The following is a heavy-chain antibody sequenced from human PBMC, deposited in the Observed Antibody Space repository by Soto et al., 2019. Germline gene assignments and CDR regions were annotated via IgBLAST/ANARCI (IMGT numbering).Heavy chain of an antibody. CDR1: GLSITDSEMG. CDR3: ARRHLAVAVSPWFDP. CDR2: IDSSGEK. V-gene: IGHV2-26*01. Sequence: QVTLKESGPVLVKPPETLTLRCTVSGLSITDSEMGVSWIRQPPGQPLEWLAHIDSSGEKSYRTFLKSRLAISKDTAKGQIVLTMTNMDPADTATYYCARRHLAVAVSPWFDPWGQGIPVTVSS. D-gene: IGHD6-19*01. J-gene: IGHJ5*02.